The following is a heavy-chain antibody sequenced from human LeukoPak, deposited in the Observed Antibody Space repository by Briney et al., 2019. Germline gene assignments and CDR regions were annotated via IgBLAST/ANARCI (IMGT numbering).Heavy chain of an antibody. CDR2: ISAYNGNT. D-gene: IGHD2-2*01. CDR3: AAGCSSTSCYGLDAFDI. CDR1: GYTFTSYG. J-gene: IGHJ3*02. V-gene: IGHV1-18*01. Sequence: ASVKVSCKASGYTFTSYGISWVRQAPGQGLEWMGWISAYNGNTNYEQKLQGRVTMTTDTSTSTAYMELRSLRSDDTAVYYCAAGCSSTSCYGLDAFDIWGQGTMVTVSS.